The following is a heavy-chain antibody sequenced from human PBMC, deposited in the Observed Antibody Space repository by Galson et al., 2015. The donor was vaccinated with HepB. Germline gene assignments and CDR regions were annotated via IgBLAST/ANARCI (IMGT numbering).Heavy chain of an antibody. CDR1: GFTFNNYW. J-gene: IGHJ4*02. D-gene: IGHD2-15*01. CDR3: ARGGYCSGGDCYSTGGHY. V-gene: IGHV3-74*01. Sequence: SLRLSCAASGFTFNNYWMHWIRQAPGKGLVWVPCIKSDGSSTTYADSVKGRFTISRDNAMNTLYLQMNSLRAEDTAVYFCARGGYCSGGDCYSTGGHYWGQGALVTVSS. CDR2: IKSDGSST.